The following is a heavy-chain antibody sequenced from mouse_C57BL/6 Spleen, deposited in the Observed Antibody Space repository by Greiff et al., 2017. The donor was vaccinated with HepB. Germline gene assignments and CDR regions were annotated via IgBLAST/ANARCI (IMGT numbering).Heavy chain of an antibody. CDR3: ARSLDYDGSSYWYFDV. Sequence: VQLQQSGPELVKPGASVKIPCKASGYTFTDYNMDWVKQSHGKSLEWIGDINPNNGGTIYNQKFKGKATLTVDKSSSTAYMELRSLTSEDTAVYYCARSLDYDGSSYWYFDVWGTGTTVTVSS. CDR2: INPNNGGT. V-gene: IGHV1-18*01. D-gene: IGHD1-1*01. CDR1: GYTFTDYN. J-gene: IGHJ1*03.